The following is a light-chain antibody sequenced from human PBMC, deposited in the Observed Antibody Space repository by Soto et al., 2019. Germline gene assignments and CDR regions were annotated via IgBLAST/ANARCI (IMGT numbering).Light chain of an antibody. CDR1: SSDVGGFQF. V-gene: IGLV2-14*01. CDR3: GSYTSSTTIVL. Sequence: QSVLTQPASVSGSPGQSISISCTGTSSDVGGFQFVSWYQHHPGKAPQLIIYEVTNRPSGVSNRFSGSKSGNTASLTISGLQAEDEAVYYCGSYTSSTTIVLFGGGTKLTVL. CDR2: EVT. J-gene: IGLJ2*01.